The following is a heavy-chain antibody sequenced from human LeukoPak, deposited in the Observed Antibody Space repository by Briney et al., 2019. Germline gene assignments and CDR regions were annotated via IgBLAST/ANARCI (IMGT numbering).Heavy chain of an antibody. Sequence: AGGSLRLSCAASGFTVSSGHMSWVRQAPGKGLEWVSIIYSGGSTSYADSVKGRFIISRDSSKNTLYLQMNSLRAEDTAVYYCARRSPIAGAGPRRLEDWGQGTLVSVSS. V-gene: IGHV3-53*01. D-gene: IGHD6-13*01. J-gene: IGHJ4*02. CDR3: ARRSPIAGAGPRRLED. CDR2: IYSGGST. CDR1: GFTVSSGH.